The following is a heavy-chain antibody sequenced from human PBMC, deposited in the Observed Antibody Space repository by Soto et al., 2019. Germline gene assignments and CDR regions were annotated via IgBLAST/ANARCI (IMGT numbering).Heavy chain of an antibody. V-gene: IGHV4-34*01. CDR3: STRAYDTNGYYRFDP. J-gene: IGHJ5*01. Sequence: LSLTFAVYGGSFSGHSWTWIRQSPGKGLEWIGDINHSGRVNYSPSLKSRVTISLDTSKNQFSLTLSAVTAADTAMYYCSTRAYDTNGYYRFDPWGQGTLVTVS. CDR2: INHSGRV. D-gene: IGHD3-22*01. CDR1: GGSFSGHS.